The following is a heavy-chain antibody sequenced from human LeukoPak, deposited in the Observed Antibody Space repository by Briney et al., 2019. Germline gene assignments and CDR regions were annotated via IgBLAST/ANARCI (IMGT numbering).Heavy chain of an antibody. Sequence: PGGPLRLSRAASAFTFSSYWMSWVRQAPGKGLEWVANIKQDGSEKYYVDFVKGRFTISRDNAKNSLYLQMNSLRAEDTAVYYCARSLGRLQSPVFDYWGQGTLVTVSS. CDR3: ARSLGRLQSPVFDY. J-gene: IGHJ4*02. CDR2: IKQDGSEK. V-gene: IGHV3-7*01. D-gene: IGHD5-24*01. CDR1: AFTFSSYW.